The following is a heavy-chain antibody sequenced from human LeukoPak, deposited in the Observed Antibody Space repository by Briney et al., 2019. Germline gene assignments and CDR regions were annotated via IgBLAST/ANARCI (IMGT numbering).Heavy chain of an antibody. CDR2: ISGSGGST. Sequence: PGGSLRLSCAASGFTFSNYAMSWVRQAPGKGLEWVSAISGSGGSTYYADSVKGRFTISRDNSKNTLYLQMNSLRAEDTAVYYCAKTGRQGYSSGWYLSYWGQGTLVTVSS. D-gene: IGHD6-19*01. J-gene: IGHJ4*02. V-gene: IGHV3-23*01. CDR3: AKTGRQGYSSGWYLSY. CDR1: GFTFSNYA.